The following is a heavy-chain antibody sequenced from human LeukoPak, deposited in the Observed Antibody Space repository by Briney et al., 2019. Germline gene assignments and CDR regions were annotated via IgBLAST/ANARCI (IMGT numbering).Heavy chain of an antibody. CDR2: ISGGGGRT. CDR3: AKGTGYCDSSGYDPFDI. D-gene: IGHD3-22*01. CDR1: GFTFNHYA. V-gene: IGHV3-23*01. J-gene: IGHJ3*02. Sequence: GGSLRLSCAAYGFTFNHYAMNWVRQAPGKGLEWVSAISGGGGRTYYADSVKGRFTISRDNSKNTLYLQMNSLRAEDTAVYYCAKGTGYCDSSGYDPFDIWGQGTMVTVSS.